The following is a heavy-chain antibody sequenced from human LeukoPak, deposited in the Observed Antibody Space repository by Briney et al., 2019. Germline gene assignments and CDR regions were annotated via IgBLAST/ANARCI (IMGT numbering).Heavy chain of an antibody. CDR2: FDPEDGET. D-gene: IGHD6-19*01. CDR1: GYTLTELS. Sequence: ASVKVSCKVSGYTLTELSMHWVRQAPGKGLEWMGGFDPEDGETIYAQKFQGRVTMTTDTSTSTAYMELRSLRSDDTAVYYCARAPLGGIAVAGTKYYFDYWGQGTLVTVSS. CDR3: ARAPLGGIAVAGTKYYFDY. V-gene: IGHV1-24*01. J-gene: IGHJ4*02.